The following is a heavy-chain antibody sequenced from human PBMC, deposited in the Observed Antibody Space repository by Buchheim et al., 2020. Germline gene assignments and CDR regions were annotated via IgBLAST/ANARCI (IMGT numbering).Heavy chain of an antibody. D-gene: IGHD3-10*01. Sequence: EVQLVESGGGLVQPGGSLRLSCSAPGFPFSIYWMHWVRQAPGKGLAWVSHINREGTTTNYADSVRGRFTLSRDNGQNTLYLQMNNLGAEDTAVYYCVRDMYGSGDYWGQGTL. CDR1: GFPFSIYW. V-gene: IGHV3-74*01. CDR3: VRDMYGSGDY. J-gene: IGHJ4*02. CDR2: INREGTTT.